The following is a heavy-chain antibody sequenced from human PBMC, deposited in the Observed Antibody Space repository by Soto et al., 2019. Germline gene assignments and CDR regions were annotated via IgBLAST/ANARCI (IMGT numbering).Heavy chain of an antibody. CDR2: IWYDGSNK. CDR1: GFTFSSYG. D-gene: IGHD5-12*01. CDR3: ARDLRGYSGYDWGGY. Sequence: GGSLRLSCAASGFTFSSYGMHWVRQAPGKGLEWVAVIWYDGSNKYYADSVKGRFTISRDNSKNTLYLQMNSLRAEDTAVYYCARDLRGYSGYDWGGYWGQGTLVTVSS. J-gene: IGHJ4*02. V-gene: IGHV3-33*01.